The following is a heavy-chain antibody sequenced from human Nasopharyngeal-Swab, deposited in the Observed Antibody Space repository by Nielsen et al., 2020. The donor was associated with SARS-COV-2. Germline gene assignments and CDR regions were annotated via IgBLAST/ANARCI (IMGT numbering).Heavy chain of an antibody. D-gene: IGHD6-19*01. CDR2: IKQDGSEK. CDR1: GFTFSGYS. CDR3: ARDSSGWYPDLDY. V-gene: IGHV3-7*01. J-gene: IGHJ4*02. Sequence: GESLKISCAASGFTFSGYSMSWVRQAPGKGLEWVAHIKQDGSEKYYADSAEGRFTISRDSAKNSLFLQMNSLRAEDTAVYYCARDSSGWYPDLDYWGQGTLVTVSS.